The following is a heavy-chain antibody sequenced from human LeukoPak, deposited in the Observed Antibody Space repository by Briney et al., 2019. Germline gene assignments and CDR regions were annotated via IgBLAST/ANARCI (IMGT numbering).Heavy chain of an antibody. Sequence: GGSLRLSCAISGFTFSMYSMNWVRQAPGKGLEWVSYISSSRNTIYYADSVKGRFTISRDNAKNSLYLQMNSLRDEDTAVYYCARDQAAAGDNWGQGTLVTVSS. CDR3: ARDQAAAGDN. D-gene: IGHD6-13*01. CDR2: ISSSRNTI. J-gene: IGHJ4*02. V-gene: IGHV3-48*02. CDR1: GFTFSMYS.